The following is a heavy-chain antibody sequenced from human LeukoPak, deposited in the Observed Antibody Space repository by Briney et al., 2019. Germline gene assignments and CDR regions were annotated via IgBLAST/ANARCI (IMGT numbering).Heavy chain of an antibody. Sequence: PGGALRLSCAASGFTFSRYAMSGVRQAPGEGVEWGSAISGSGGSTYYADSVKGRFTISRDNSKNTLYLQMNSLRAEDTAVYYCAKSRRFGELDYWGQGTLVTVSS. CDR1: GFTFSRYA. D-gene: IGHD3-10*01. CDR3: AKSRRFGELDY. CDR2: ISGSGGST. V-gene: IGHV3-23*01. J-gene: IGHJ4*02.